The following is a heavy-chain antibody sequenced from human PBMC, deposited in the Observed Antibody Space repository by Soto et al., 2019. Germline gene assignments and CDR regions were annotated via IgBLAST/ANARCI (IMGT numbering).Heavy chain of an antibody. CDR2: ISGSGGST. Sequence: GGSLRLSCAASGFTFSSYSMNWVRQAPGKGLEWVSAISGSGGSTYYADSVKGRFTISRDNSKNTLYLQMNSLRAEDTAVYYCAKGRDYGNWGAFDIWGQGTMVTVSS. CDR1: GFTFSSYS. D-gene: IGHD4-17*01. CDR3: AKGRDYGNWGAFDI. V-gene: IGHV3-23*01. J-gene: IGHJ3*02.